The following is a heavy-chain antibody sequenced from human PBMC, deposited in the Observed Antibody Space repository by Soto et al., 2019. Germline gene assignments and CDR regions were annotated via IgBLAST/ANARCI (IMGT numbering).Heavy chain of an antibody. Sequence: QVQLQESGPGLVKPSETLSLTCTVSGGSISSYYWSWIRQPPGKGLEWIGYIYYSGSTNYNPSLNSRVTISVETAKDQLSRELSSVTASDTAVYYCARLPFGDYGGYEPLYGMDVWGGGTTVPVST. CDR1: GGSISSYY. CDR3: ARLPFGDYGGYEPLYGMDV. V-gene: IGHV4-59*01. D-gene: IGHD5-12*01. CDR2: IYYSGST. J-gene: IGHJ6*04.